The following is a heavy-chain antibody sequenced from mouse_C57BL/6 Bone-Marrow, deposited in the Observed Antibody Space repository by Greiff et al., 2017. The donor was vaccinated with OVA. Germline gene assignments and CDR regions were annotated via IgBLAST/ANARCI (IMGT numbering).Heavy chain of an antibody. D-gene: IGHD1-1*02. J-gene: IGHJ4*01. V-gene: IGHV5-12*01. CDR2: ISNGGGST. Sequence: EVKLVESGGGLVQPGGSLKLSCAASGFTFSDYYMYWVRQTPEKRLEWVAYISNGGGSTYYPDTVKGRFTISRDNAKNTLYLQMSRLKSEDTAMYYCARHMDGYYAMDYWGQGTSVTVSS. CDR1: GFTFSDYY. CDR3: ARHMDGYYAMDY.